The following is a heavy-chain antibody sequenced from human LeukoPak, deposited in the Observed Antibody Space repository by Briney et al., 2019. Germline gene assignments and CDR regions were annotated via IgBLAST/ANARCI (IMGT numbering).Heavy chain of an antibody. CDR3: ARDLRRHVYNRDWYVDR. J-gene: IGHJ2*01. CDR2: INPSGGST. D-gene: IGHD5-24*01. CDR1: GYTFILHN. Sequence: GASVTVSYKASGYTFILHNMHWVPQAPRHGLEGMGVINPSGGSTIYAQKFQGRVTMTGDTSTSTVYMELTSLSSEDTAAYFCARDLRRHVYNRDWYVDRGGRGTLVAV. V-gene: IGHV1-46*01.